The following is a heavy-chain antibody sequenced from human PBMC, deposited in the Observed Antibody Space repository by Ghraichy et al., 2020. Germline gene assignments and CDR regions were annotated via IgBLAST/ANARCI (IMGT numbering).Heavy chain of an antibody. CDR3: ACLVRRGPTNDY. CDR2: LYYDGST. D-gene: IGHD3-10*01. CDR1: GASIGSSSFF. J-gene: IGHJ4*01. V-gene: IGHV4-39*02. Sequence: SETLSLTCSVSGASIGSSSFFWVWIRQPPGKGLEYIGSLYYDGSTNYNASFKSRLSISGDKSKNHFSLEVTAVTAADTAVYYCACLVRRGPTNDYWGHGTLVTVSS.